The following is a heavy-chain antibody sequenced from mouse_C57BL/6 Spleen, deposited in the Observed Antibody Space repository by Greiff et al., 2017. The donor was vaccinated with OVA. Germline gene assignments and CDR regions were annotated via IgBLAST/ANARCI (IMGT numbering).Heavy chain of an antibody. Sequence: QVQLQQPGAELVMPGASVKLSCKASGFTFTSYWMHWVKQRPGQGLEWIGEIDPSDSYTYYTQKFKGKSTLTVDNSSSTAYMQLSSLNSEGSAVYYCASSYGYGWFAYWGQGTLVTVSA. V-gene: IGHV1-69*01. D-gene: IGHD2-2*01. CDR1: GFTFTSYW. J-gene: IGHJ3*01. CDR2: IDPSDSYT. CDR3: ASSYGYGWFAY.